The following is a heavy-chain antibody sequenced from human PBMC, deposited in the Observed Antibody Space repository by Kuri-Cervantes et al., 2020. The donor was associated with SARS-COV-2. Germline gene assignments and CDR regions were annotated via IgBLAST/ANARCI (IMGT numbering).Heavy chain of an antibody. V-gene: IGHV4-39*01. CDR3: ATFTVTTKFDN. D-gene: IGHD4-17*01. J-gene: IGHJ4*02. Sequence: SETLSLTCTVSGGSIDSSSIYWGRIRQPPGKGLEWIGNIYYTGTTYYNPSLKSRVTISVDTSKEQFSLKLSSVTAADTAIYYCATFTVTTKFDNWGQGTLVTVSS. CDR1: GGSIDSSSIY. CDR2: IYYTGTT.